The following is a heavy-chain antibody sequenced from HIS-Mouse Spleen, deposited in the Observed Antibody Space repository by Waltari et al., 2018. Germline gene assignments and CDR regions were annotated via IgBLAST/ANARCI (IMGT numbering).Heavy chain of an antibody. Sequence: QVQLQESGPGLVKPSQTLSLTCTVSGGSISSGGYYWSWIRQHPGKGLEWIGYIYYSGRTYYNPSLKSRVTISVDTSKNQFSLKLSSVTAADTAVYYCARDQRAGRITMVRGVTDAFDIWGQGTMVTVSS. J-gene: IGHJ3*02. CDR2: IYYSGRT. V-gene: IGHV4-31*03. CDR3: ARDQRAGRITMVRGVTDAFDI. D-gene: IGHD3-10*01. CDR1: GGSISSGGYY.